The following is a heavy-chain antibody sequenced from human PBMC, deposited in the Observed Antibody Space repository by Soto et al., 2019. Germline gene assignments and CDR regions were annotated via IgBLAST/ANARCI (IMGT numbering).Heavy chain of an antibody. D-gene: IGHD6-13*01. CDR3: ARDRSASADERWFDP. CDR1: SGSISSSNW. Sequence: QVQLQESGPGLVKPSGTLSLTCAVSSGSISSSNWWSWVRQPPGKGLEWIGEIYHSGSTNYNPSLNSRVTISVDKSKNQCSLKLSSVTAADTAVYYCARDRSASADERWFDPWGQGTLVTVSS. V-gene: IGHV4-4*02. CDR2: IYHSGST. J-gene: IGHJ5*02.